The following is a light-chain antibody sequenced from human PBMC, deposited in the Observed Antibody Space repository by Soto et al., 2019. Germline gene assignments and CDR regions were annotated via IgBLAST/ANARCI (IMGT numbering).Light chain of an antibody. Sequence: EVVITQSPATLSVSPGDGATLSCRASQGISTNLAWYQQKPGQAPRLLIYGASTRAAGIPARFRGSRSGTEFTLTISSLXSEDFAVYYCQQYDNWPPITFGQGTRLEIK. CDR2: GAS. J-gene: IGKJ5*01. CDR3: QQYDNWPPIT. CDR1: QGISTN. V-gene: IGKV3-15*01.